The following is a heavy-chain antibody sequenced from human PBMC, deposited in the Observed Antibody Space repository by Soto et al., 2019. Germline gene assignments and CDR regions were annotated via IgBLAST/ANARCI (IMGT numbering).Heavy chain of an antibody. CDR2: IIPIFGST. V-gene: IGHV1-69*13. D-gene: IGHD5-18*01. CDR3: AKDGGKDGYFGNWFDP. J-gene: IGHJ5*02. CDR1: GGTFSNYA. Sequence: SVKVSCKASGGTFSNYAITWVRQAPGQGLEWLGRIIPIFGSTNFAQKFQGRVTLTADESTTTVYMELSSLRFDDTAVYFCAKDGGKDGYFGNWFDPWGQGTLVTVSS.